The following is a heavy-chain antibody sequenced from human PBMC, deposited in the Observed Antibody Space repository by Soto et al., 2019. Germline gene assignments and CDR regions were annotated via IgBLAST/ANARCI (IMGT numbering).Heavy chain of an antibody. Sequence: SETLSLTCTVSGGSISSGGYYWSWIRQHPGKGLEWIGYIYYSGSTYYNPSLKSRVTISVDTSKNQFSLKLSSVTAADTAVYYCAGGTTVQPHDYWGQGTLVTVSS. CDR3: AGGTTVQPHDY. J-gene: IGHJ4*02. V-gene: IGHV4-31*03. D-gene: IGHD4-17*01. CDR2: IYYSGST. CDR1: GGSISSGGYY.